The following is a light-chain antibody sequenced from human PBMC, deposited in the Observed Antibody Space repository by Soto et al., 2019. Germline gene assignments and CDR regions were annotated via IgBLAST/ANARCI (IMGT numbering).Light chain of an antibody. J-gene: IGLJ1*01. CDR3: SSYATTGTQV. CDR2: EVA. V-gene: IGLV2-14*03. CDR1: NSDVGAYPY. Sequence: QSVLTQPASVSGSPGQSITISCTGTNSDVGAYPYVSWYQQHPGNAPKLLIYEVADRPSGVSDRFSGSKSGNTASLTISALQAEDEAVYSCSSYATTGTQVFGTGTKVTVL.